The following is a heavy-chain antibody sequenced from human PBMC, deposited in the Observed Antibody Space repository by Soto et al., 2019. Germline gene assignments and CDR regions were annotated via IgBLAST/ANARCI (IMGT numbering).Heavy chain of an antibody. CDR3: AKDAVAVEVAPEASWFAP. V-gene: IGHV3-30*18. J-gene: IGHJ5*02. Sequence: QVQLVESGGGVVQPGRSLRLSCAASGFTFSSYGMHWVRQAPGKGLVWVAVISYDGSNKYYADSVKGRITISRDNSKNTLYLQKNSLRAEDTAVYYCAKDAVAVEVAPEASWFAPWGQGTLVTVSS. CDR1: GFTFSSYG. CDR2: ISYDGSNK. D-gene: IGHD2-15*01.